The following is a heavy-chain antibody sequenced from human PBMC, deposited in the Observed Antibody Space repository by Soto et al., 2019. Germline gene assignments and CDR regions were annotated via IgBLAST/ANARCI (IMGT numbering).Heavy chain of an antibody. CDR3: ARDGGRRSGGIAY. Sequence: QVQLVQSGAEVKKPGSSVKVSCKASGGTFRSYSINWVRQAPGQGLEWMGEIIPIFGTANYAQKFQGRVTITADESTSTAYMELSSLRSEDTAVYYCARDGGRRSGGIAYWGQGTLVTVSS. D-gene: IGHD1-26*01. CDR2: IIPIFGTA. V-gene: IGHV1-69*01. CDR1: GGTFRSYS. J-gene: IGHJ4*02.